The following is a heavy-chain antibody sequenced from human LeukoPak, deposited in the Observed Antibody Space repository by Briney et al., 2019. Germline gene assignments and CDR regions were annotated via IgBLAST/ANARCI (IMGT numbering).Heavy chain of an antibody. CDR1: GYTFTSYG. CDR2: ISAYNGNT. CDR3: ATLMIDALDI. Sequence: ASVKVSCKASGYTFTSYGISWVRQAPGQGLEWMGWISAYNGNTNYAQKFQGRVTMTEDTSTDTAYMELSSLRSEDTAVYYCATLMIDALDIWGQGTMVTVSS. V-gene: IGHV1-18*01. J-gene: IGHJ3*02. D-gene: IGHD2-8*01.